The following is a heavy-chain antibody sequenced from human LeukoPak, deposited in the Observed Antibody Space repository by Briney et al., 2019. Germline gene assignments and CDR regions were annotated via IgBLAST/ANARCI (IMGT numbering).Heavy chain of an antibody. CDR1: GGSISSYY. J-gene: IGHJ5*02. CDR2: IYYSEST. CDR3: ARGSIAAAEGSHWFDP. D-gene: IGHD6-13*01. V-gene: IGHV4-59*01. Sequence: SETLSLTCTVSGGSISSYYWSWIRQPPGKGLEWIGYIYYSESTSYNPSLKSRVTISVDTSKNQFSLKLSSVTAADTAVYYCARGSIAAAEGSHWFDPWGQGTLVTVS.